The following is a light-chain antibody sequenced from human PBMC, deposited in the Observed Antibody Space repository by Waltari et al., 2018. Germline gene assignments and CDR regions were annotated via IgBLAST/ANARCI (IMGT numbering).Light chain of an antibody. CDR2: GAS. V-gene: IGKV3-15*01. CDR3: QQYIQWPLT. CDR1: QSVNNN. J-gene: IGKJ4*01. Sequence: MTQSPATLSVSPGERATLSCRASQSVNNNLAWYQQKPGQAPRLLIYGASTRATGIAVRFSASGSGTEFTLTISSLQSEDFAVYYCQQYIQWPLTFGGGSKVEIK.